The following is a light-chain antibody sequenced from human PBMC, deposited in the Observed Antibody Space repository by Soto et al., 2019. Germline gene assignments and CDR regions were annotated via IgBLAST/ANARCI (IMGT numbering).Light chain of an antibody. J-gene: IGKJ1*01. Sequence: DIQMTQSPSSLSASVGDRVTISCRASETIATYLNWYQQKPGRVPEVLIYGASRLQRGVPSRFTGSGYGTDFTLTISSLQSEDFASYFCQHTFNSPPWTFGQGTKVEVK. CDR3: QHTFNSPPWT. V-gene: IGKV1-39*01. CDR2: GAS. CDR1: ETIATY.